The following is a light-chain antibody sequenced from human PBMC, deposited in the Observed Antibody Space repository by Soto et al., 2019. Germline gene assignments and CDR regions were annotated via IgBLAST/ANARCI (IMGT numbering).Light chain of an antibody. Sequence: IVLTQSPGTLSSSPGERATLSCRASQSVSSSYLCWYQQKPGQAPRLLIYGASSWATGIPDRFSGSGSGTDFTLTISSLEPEDFAAYYCQQYGSYPITFGQGTRLEIK. V-gene: IGKV3-20*01. J-gene: IGKJ5*01. CDR2: GAS. CDR3: QQYGSYPIT. CDR1: QSVSSSY.